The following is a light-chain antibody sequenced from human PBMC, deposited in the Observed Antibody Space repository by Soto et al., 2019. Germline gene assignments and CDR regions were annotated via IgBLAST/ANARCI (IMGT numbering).Light chain of an antibody. Sequence: QSALTQPASVSGSPGQSITISCTGTSSDVGGYNYVSWYQQHPGKAPKLMIYDVSNRPSGVFNRFSGSKSGDTASLTISGLQAEDEADYYCNSYTSSTTLYVFGTGTKVTVL. J-gene: IGLJ1*01. CDR3: NSYTSSTTLYV. CDR1: SSDVGGYNY. CDR2: DVS. V-gene: IGLV2-14*01.